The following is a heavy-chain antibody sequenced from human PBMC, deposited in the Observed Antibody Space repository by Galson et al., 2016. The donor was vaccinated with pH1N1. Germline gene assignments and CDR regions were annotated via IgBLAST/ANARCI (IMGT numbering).Heavy chain of an antibody. CDR2: IIVVFGTV. CDR1: GGTFSHYV. CDR3: AKDRVQRFLERSPYDYYGTDV. D-gene: IGHD3-3*01. V-gene: IGHV1-69*13. J-gene: IGHJ6*02. Sequence: SVKVSCKASGGTFSHYVINRVRQAPGQGLEWMGGIIVVFGTVNYAEKFQGRVTIAADESTSTAYMELKNLRSEDTAVYFCAKDRVQRFLERSPYDYYGTDVWGQGTTVAVSS.